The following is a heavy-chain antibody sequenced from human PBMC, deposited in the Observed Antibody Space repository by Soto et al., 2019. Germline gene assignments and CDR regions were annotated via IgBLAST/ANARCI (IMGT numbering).Heavy chain of an antibody. CDR1: GYTFTNFG. Sequence: QVQLVQSGAEVKKPGASVQVSCKASGYTFTNFGISWVRQAPGQGLEWMGWISAYNGNTNYAQNFQGRVTMTTDTTTRTVYMELRSLRSDDTAVYYCARGETPIDYWGQGTLVTVSS. J-gene: IGHJ4*02. CDR3: ARGETPIDY. D-gene: IGHD1-26*01. CDR2: ISAYNGNT. V-gene: IGHV1-18*01.